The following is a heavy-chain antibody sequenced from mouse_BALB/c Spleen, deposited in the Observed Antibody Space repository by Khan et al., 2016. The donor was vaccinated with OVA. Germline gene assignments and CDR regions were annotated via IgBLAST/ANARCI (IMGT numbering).Heavy chain of an antibody. CDR2: INTYTGET. J-gene: IGHJ1*01. Sequence: QIQLVQSGPELKKPGETVKISCKASGYTFTNYRMNWMKQAPGKVLKWMGWINTYTGETTYGDDFKGRFAFSLETSASIAYLQINSLKNEDMATXFCARETIYWYFDFLVAWTTVTFSS. V-gene: IGHV9-1*02. D-gene: IGHD1-1*02. CDR3: ARETIYWYFDF. CDR1: GYTFTNYR.